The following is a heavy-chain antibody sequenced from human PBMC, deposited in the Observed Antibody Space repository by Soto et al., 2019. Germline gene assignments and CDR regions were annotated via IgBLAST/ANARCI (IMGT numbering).Heavy chain of an antibody. Sequence: GGSLRLSCAASGLTFSDRYMDWVRQAPGKGLEWVGRIRKKTNSYTTEYAASVKGRFIISRDDSTNSLYLQMSSLKTEDTAVYYCTTVTTVDYYFDYWGQGTLVTISS. CDR2: IRKKTNSYTT. V-gene: IGHV3-72*01. J-gene: IGHJ4*02. CDR1: GLTFSDRY. D-gene: IGHD4-17*01. CDR3: TTVTTVDYYFDY.